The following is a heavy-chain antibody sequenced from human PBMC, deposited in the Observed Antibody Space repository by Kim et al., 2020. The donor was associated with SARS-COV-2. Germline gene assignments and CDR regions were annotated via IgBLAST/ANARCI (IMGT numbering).Heavy chain of an antibody. CDR1: GGSISSYY. CDR2: IYYSGST. CDR3: ARGTYWIDGYNSYFDY. J-gene: IGHJ4*02. D-gene: IGHD5-12*01. V-gene: IGHV4-59*01. Sequence: SETLSLTCTVSGGSISSYYWSWIRQPPGKGLEWIGYIYYSGSTNYNPSLKSRVTISVDTSKNQFSLKLSSVTAADTAVYYCARGTYWIDGYNSYFDYWGQGTLVTVSS.